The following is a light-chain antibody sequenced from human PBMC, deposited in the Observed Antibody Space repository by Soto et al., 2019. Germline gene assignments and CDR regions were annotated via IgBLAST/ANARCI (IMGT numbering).Light chain of an antibody. CDR2: AAS. CDR3: QQSYSTLMYT. V-gene: IGKV1-39*01. CDR1: QSISSY. Sequence: DIQMTQSPSSLSASVGDRVTITCRASQSISSYLIWYQQKPGKAPTLLIYAASSLQSGVPSRFSGSGSGTDFTLTISSLQPEDFVTDYCQQSYSTLMYTFGQGTKLEIK. J-gene: IGKJ2*01.